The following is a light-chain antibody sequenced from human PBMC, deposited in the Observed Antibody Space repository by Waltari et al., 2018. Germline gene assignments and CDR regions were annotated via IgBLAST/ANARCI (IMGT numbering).Light chain of an antibody. V-gene: IGLV7-43*01. CDR3: LLYYGGTWV. CDR2: SSV. CDR1: TGPVSHDFY. Sequence: QIVVTQEPSVTVSPGGTVTLTCASSTGPVSHDFYPNWFQQKPGQAPRSLIHSSVAKHSWTPARFSGSLLGGKARLTLSGVRPEDEADYYCLLYYGGTWVFGGGTKLTV. J-gene: IGLJ3*02.